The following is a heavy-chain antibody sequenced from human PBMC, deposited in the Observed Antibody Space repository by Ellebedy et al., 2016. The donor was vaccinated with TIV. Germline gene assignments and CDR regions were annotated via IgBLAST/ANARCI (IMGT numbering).Heavy chain of an antibody. CDR3: ARVKAVAGTWYFDY. CDR2: INHSGST. Sequence: SETLSLTCAVYGGSFSGYYWSWIRQPPGKGLEWIGEINHSGSTNYNPSLKSRVTISVDTSKNQFSLKLSSVTAADTAVYYCARVKAVAGTWYFDYWGQGTLVTVSS. D-gene: IGHD6-13*01. CDR1: GGSFSGYY. V-gene: IGHV4-34*01. J-gene: IGHJ4*02.